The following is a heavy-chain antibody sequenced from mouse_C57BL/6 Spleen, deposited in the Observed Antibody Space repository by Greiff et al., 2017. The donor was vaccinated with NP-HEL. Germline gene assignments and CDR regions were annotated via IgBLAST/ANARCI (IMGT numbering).Heavy chain of an antibody. CDR2: ILPGSGST. D-gene: IGHD4-1*01. J-gene: IGHJ3*01. CDR1: GYTFTGYW. V-gene: IGHV1-9*01. CDR3: ARRELGRFAY. Sequence: QVQLKESGAELMKPGASVKLSCKATGYTFTGYWIEWVKQRPGHGLEWIGEILPGSGSTNYNEKFKGKATFTADTSSNTAYMQLSSLTTEDSATYYCARRELGRFAYWGQGTLVTVSA.